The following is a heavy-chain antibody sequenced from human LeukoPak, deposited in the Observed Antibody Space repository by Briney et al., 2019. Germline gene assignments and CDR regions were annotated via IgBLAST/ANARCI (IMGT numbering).Heavy chain of an antibody. Sequence: SQTLSLTCAISGDSVSTNSVAWNWLRQSPSRGLEWLGRTSYRSKWYNDYAVSVKSRITITPDTSKNQFSLQLSSVTAADTAVYYCARGGYSSGWYVGYWGQGTLVTVSS. D-gene: IGHD6-19*01. V-gene: IGHV6-1*01. CDR1: GDSVSTNSVA. CDR2: TSYRSKWYN. CDR3: ARGGYSSGWYVGY. J-gene: IGHJ4*02.